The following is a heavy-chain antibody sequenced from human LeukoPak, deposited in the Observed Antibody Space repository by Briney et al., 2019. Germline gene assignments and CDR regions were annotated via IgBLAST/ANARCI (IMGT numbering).Heavy chain of an antibody. D-gene: IGHD2-15*01. Sequence: GGSLRLSCAASGFTFSSYSMNWVRQAPGKGLEWVGRIKSKTDGGTTDYAAPVKGRFTISRDDSKKMLYLQMNSLKTEDTAVYYCTRSVGYCRGGTCYETMGYFDYWGQGTLVTVSS. CDR3: TRSVGYCRGGTCYETMGYFDY. CDR2: IKSKTDGGTT. J-gene: IGHJ4*02. CDR1: GFTFSSYS. V-gene: IGHV3-15*01.